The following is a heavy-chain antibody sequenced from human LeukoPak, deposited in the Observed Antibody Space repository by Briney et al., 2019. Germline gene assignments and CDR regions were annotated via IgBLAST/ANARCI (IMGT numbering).Heavy chain of an antibody. Sequence: GGSLRLSCAASGFTFSSYAVSWVRQAPGKGLEWVSAICGSGGGTYYADSVKGRFTISRDNSKNTLYLQLNSLRAEDTAVYFCAKDITLIVVGESAFDIWGQGTMVTVPS. V-gene: IGHV3-23*01. J-gene: IGHJ3*02. CDR2: ICGSGGGT. CDR3: AKDITLIVVGESAFDI. D-gene: IGHD3-22*01. CDR1: GFTFSSYA.